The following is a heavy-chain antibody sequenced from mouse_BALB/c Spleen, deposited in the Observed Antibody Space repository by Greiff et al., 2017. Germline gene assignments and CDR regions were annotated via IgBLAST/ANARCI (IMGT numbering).Heavy chain of an antibody. CDR2: ISYSGST. D-gene: IGHD1-1*01. V-gene: IGHV3-2*02. J-gene: IGHJ4*01. Sequence: EVKLVESGPGLVKPSQSLSLTCTVTGYSITSDYAWNWIRQFPGNKLEWMGYISYSGSTSYNPSLKSRISITRDTSKNQFFLQLNSVTTEDTATYYCARVTTRAMDYWGQGTSVTVSS. CDR1: GYSITSDYA. CDR3: ARVTTRAMDY.